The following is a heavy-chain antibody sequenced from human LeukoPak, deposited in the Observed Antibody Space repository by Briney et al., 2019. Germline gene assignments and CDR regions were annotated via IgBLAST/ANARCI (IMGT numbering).Heavy chain of an antibody. CDR2: IYYSGST. CDR1: GGSISSSSYY. CDR3: ARSPPMIVVVIDSLDY. Sequence: SETLSLTCTVSGGSISSSSYYWGWIRQPPGKGLEWIGSIYYSGSTYYNPSLKSRVTISVDTSKNQFSLKLSSVTAADTAVYYCARSPPMIVVVIDSLDYWGQGTLVTVSS. D-gene: IGHD3-22*01. J-gene: IGHJ4*02. V-gene: IGHV4-39*01.